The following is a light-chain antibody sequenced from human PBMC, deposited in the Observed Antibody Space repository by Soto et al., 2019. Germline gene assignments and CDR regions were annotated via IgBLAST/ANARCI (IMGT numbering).Light chain of an antibody. CDR2: AVT. CDR1: SSGVGGYNY. Sequence: QSALTQPASVSGSPGQSITTSCTGTSSGVGGYNYVSWYQQHPGKAPKLMIYAVTDRPSGVSSRFSGSKSGNTASLTISGLQAEDEADYYCSSYTSSSTLFGTGTKGTVL. V-gene: IGLV2-14*01. J-gene: IGLJ1*01. CDR3: SSYTSSSTL.